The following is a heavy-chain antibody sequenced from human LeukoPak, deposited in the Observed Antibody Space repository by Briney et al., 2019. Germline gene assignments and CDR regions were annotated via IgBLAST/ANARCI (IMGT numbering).Heavy chain of an antibody. Sequence: GGSLRLSCAASGFTFSSYWMSWVRQAPGKGLERVANIREDGNEKYYADSVKGQFTISRDNAKNSLFLQMDSLRAEDTAVYYCARDLAGHYYGSGSSFDYWGQGTLVTVSS. CDR3: ARDLAGHYYGSGSSFDY. J-gene: IGHJ4*02. D-gene: IGHD3-10*01. V-gene: IGHV3-7*01. CDR1: GFTFSSYW. CDR2: IREDGNEK.